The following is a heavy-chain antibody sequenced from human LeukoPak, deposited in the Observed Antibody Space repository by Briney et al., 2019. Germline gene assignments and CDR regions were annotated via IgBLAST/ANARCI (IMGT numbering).Heavy chain of an antibody. CDR3: AKGNSARSGSYYGDY. Sequence: GGSLRLSCAASGFTFSSYWMSWVRQAPGKGLEWVSSISGSGSSTYYADSVKGRFTISRDNSKNTLYLQMDSLRIEDTAEYYCAKGNSARSGSYYGDYWGQGTLVTVSS. J-gene: IGHJ4*02. D-gene: IGHD1-26*01. V-gene: IGHV3-23*01. CDR1: GFTFSSYW. CDR2: ISGSGSST.